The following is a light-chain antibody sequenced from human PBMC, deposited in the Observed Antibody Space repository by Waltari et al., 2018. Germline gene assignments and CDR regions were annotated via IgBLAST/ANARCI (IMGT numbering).Light chain of an antibody. J-gene: IGLJ2*01. Sequence: SYELTQPPSVSVSPGQTARITCSGDALPKKYAYWYQQKSGQTPVLVIYEDKKRPSGIPGRVSGSSSGTVATLTISGAQVEDEADYFCYSTDNNGRGVFGGGTKLTGL. CDR3: YSTDNNGRGV. V-gene: IGLV3-10*01. CDR1: ALPKKY. CDR2: EDK.